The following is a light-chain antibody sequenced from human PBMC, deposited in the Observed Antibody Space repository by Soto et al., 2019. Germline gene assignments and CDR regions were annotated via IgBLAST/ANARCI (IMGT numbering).Light chain of an antibody. CDR3: LHYGTAQWT. CDR1: QSVTRSS. CDR2: GAS. J-gene: IGKJ1*01. Sequence: EVVLTQSPATLSLSPGERATLSCRASQSVTRSSLAWYQQKPGQSPRLLISGASSRATGIPDRFSGGGSGTDFIFNITSLEPEDFAMCYCLHYGTAQWTFGQGTKVDI. V-gene: IGKV3-20*01.